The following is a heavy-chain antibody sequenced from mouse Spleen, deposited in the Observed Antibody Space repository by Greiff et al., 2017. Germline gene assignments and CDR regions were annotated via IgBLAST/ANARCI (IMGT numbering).Heavy chain of an antibody. CDR2: ISYDGSN. CDR3: ARRGSSYGYFDV. D-gene: IGHD1-1*01. CDR1: GYSITSGYY. Sequence: EVKLVESGPGLVKPSQSLSLTCSVTGYSITSGYYWNWIRQFPGNKLEWMGYISYDGSNNYNPSLKNRISITRDTSKNQFFLKLNSVTTEDTATYYCARRGSSYGYFDVWGAGTTVTVSS. V-gene: IGHV3-6*01. J-gene: IGHJ1*01.